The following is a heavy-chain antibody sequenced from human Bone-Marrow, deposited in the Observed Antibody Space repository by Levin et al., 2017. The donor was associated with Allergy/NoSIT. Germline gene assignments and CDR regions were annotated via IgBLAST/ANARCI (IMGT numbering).Heavy chain of an antibody. Sequence: GESLKISCAASGFTFSSYGMHWVRQAPGKGLEWVAVISYDGSNKYYADSVKGRFTISRDNSKNTLYLQMNSLRAEDTAVYYCAKDRWTTVTPGYFQHWGQGTLVTVSS. CDR2: ISYDGSNK. D-gene: IGHD4-17*01. J-gene: IGHJ1*01. CDR3: AKDRWTTVTPGYFQH. CDR1: GFTFSSYG. V-gene: IGHV3-30*18.